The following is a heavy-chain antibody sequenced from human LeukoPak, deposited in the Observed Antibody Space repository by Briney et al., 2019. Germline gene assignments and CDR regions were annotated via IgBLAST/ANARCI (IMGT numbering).Heavy chain of an antibody. Sequence: GGSLRLSSTASGFSFGDYAMSWVRQAPGKGLEWVGFIRSKAYGGTTEYAASVKGRFTISRDDSKSIAYLQMNSLKTEDTAVYYCTRDYGDYKLDYWGQGTLVTVSS. CDR2: IRSKAYGGTT. CDR3: TRDYGDYKLDY. CDR1: GFSFGDYA. J-gene: IGHJ4*02. D-gene: IGHD4-17*01. V-gene: IGHV3-49*04.